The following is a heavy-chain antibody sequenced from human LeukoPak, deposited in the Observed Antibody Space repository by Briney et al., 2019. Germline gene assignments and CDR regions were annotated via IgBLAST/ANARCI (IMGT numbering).Heavy chain of an antibody. CDR2: ISYDGSNK. Sequence: GRSLRLSCAASGFTFSSYAMHWVRQAPGKGLEGVAVISYDGSNKYYADSVKGRFTISRDNSKNTLYLQMNSLRAEDTAVYYCARERDRGSSDYWGQGTLVTVSS. CDR1: GFTFSSYA. J-gene: IGHJ4*02. CDR3: ARERDRGSSDY. D-gene: IGHD3-10*01. V-gene: IGHV3-30*04.